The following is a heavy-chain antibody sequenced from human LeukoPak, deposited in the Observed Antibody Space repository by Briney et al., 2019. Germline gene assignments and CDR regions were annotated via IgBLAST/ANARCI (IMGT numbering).Heavy chain of an antibody. Sequence: GASVKVSCKASGYTFTDYYMHWVRQGPGQGLEWVGWINPNSGGTNYAQKFPGRVTMTRDTSISTAYMELSRLRSDDTAVYYCASSRVVFLPGDIDYWGQGTLVTVSS. V-gene: IGHV1-2*02. CDR1: GYTFTDYY. CDR2: INPNSGGT. CDR3: ASSRVVFLPGDIDY. D-gene: IGHD3-3*01. J-gene: IGHJ4*02.